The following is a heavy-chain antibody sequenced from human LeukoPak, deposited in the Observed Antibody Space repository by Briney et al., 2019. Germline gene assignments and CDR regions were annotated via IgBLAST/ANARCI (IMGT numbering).Heavy chain of an antibody. CDR2: MNPNSGNT. V-gene: IGHV1-8*03. J-gene: IGHJ6*04. CDR1: GYTFTSYD. D-gene: IGHD3-10*02. Sequence: GASAKVSCKASGYTFTSYDINWVRQATGQGLEWMGWMNPNSGNTGYAQKFQGRVTITRNTSISTAYMELGRLRSDDTAVYYCARDVDRRGAGDVWGKGTTVTVSS. CDR3: ARDVDRRGAGDV.